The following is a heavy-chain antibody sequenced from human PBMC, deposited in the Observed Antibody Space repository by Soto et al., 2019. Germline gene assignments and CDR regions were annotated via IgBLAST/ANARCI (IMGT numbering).Heavy chain of an antibody. CDR2: ISWSSSNI. V-gene: IGHV3-9*01. Sequence: EVQLVESGGGIVQPGRSLRLSCGVSGFTFDDYAMYWVRQAPGKGLEWVSGISWSSSNIAYADSVKGRFTISRDNSNNFLCRQMNSLRVEDTAFYYCAKGGSGALTAAAGRTNWFGPWGQGTLVTVSS. J-gene: IGHJ5*02. CDR1: GFTFDDYA. D-gene: IGHD6-13*01. CDR3: AKGGSGALTAAAGRTNWFGP.